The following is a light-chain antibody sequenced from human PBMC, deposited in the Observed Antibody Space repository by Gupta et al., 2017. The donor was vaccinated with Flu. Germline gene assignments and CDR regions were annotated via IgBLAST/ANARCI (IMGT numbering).Light chain of an antibody. V-gene: IGLV3-21*02. J-gene: IGLJ2*01. CDR1: NIGSRR. CDR3: PVWASRSDVL. Sequence: SSVLTQPPSVSVAPGQTARITCSGNNIGSRRVHWYQQTAGQAPVLVFHDDTDRPSGLPERCEGDTAGATAMSNTSCVEAGDDAYYSWPVWASRSDVLLGGGTKVTVL. CDR2: DDT.